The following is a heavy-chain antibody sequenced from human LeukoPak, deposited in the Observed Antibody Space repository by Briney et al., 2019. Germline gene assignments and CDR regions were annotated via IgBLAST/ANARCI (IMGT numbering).Heavy chain of an antibody. CDR1: GGSISSSSYY. D-gene: IGHD3-22*01. J-gene: IGHJ4*02. CDR3: ARGYYYDSSGYYYATGNFDY. CDR2: IYYSGST. V-gene: IGHV4-39*07. Sequence: SETLSLTCTVSGGSISSSSYYWGWIRQPPGKGLEWIGSIYYSGSTYYNPSLKSRVTISVDTSKNQFSLKLSSVTAADTAVYYCARGYYYDSSGYYYATGNFDYWGQGTLVTVFS.